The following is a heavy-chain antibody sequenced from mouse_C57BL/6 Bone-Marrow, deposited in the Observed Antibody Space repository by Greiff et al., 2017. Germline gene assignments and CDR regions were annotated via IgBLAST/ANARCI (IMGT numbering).Heavy chain of an antibody. Sequence: QVQLQQSGAELVRPGASVTLSCKASGYTFTDYEMHWVKQTPVHGLEWIGAIDPETGGTAYNQKFKGKAILTADKSSSTAYMELRSLTSEDSAVYYCTRDDYDGSSTSGVPYWYFDVWGTGTTVTVSS. V-gene: IGHV1-15*01. J-gene: IGHJ1*03. D-gene: IGHD1-1*01. CDR2: IDPETGGT. CDR1: GYTFTDYE. CDR3: TRDDYDGSSTSGVPYWYFDV.